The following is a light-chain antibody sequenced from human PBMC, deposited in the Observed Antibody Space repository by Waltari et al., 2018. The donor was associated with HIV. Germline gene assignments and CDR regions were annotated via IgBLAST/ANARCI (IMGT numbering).Light chain of an antibody. Sequence: SYELTQPPSVAVSTGQTARITCTGDALPKKYASWYQQKSGQAPVLVIYEDSKRPSGFPERFSGSSSGTTATLTISGAQVEDEADYYCYSTDNSGHHRVFGTGTKLTVL. CDR3: YSTDNSGHHRV. J-gene: IGLJ2*01. CDR1: ALPKKY. CDR2: EDS. V-gene: IGLV3-10*01.